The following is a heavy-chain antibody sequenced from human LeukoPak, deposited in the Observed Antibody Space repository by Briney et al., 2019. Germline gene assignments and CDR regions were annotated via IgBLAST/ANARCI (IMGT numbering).Heavy chain of an antibody. J-gene: IGHJ4*02. V-gene: IGHV1-8*01. D-gene: IGHD3-10*01. Sequence: ASVKVSCKASGYTFTSYDINWVRQATGQGLEWMGWMNPNSGNTGYAQKFQGRVTMTRNTSISTAYTELSSLRSEDTAVYYCARAYGSGSYSPPDYWGQGTLVTVSS. CDR1: GYTFTSYD. CDR2: MNPNSGNT. CDR3: ARAYGSGSYSPPDY.